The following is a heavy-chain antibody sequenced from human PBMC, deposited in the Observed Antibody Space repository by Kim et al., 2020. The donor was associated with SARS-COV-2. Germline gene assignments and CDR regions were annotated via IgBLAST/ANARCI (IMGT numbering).Heavy chain of an antibody. CDR2: INHSGST. D-gene: IGHD6-25*01. V-gene: IGHV4-34*01. Sequence: SETLSLTCAVYGGSFSGYYWSWIRQPPGKGLEWIGEINHSGSTNYNPSLKSRVTISVDTSKNQFSLKLSSVTAADTAVYYCARFREQRRWGNDAGNYFDYWGQGTLVTVSS. J-gene: IGHJ4*02. CDR1: GGSFSGYY. CDR3: ARFREQRRWGNDAGNYFDY.